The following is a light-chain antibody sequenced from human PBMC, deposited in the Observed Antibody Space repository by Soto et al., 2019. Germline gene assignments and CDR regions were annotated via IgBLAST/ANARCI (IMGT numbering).Light chain of an antibody. Sequence: QSALSQPASVSGSPGQSITISCTGTTSDVGGCNYVSWYQHHPGKAPKVIIYEVTTRPSGVSHRFSGSRSGNTASLTISGLQAEDEADYYCNAYTTSDTWVFGGGTKPTVL. CDR3: NAYTTSDTWV. J-gene: IGLJ3*02. CDR1: TSDVGGCNY. V-gene: IGLV2-14*01. CDR2: EVT.